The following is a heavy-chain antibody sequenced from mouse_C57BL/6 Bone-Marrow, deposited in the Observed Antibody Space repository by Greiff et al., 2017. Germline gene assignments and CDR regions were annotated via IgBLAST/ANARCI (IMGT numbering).Heavy chain of an antibody. V-gene: IGHV1-63*01. Sequence: VQRVESGAELVRPGTSVKMSCKASGYTFTNYWIGWAKQRPGHGLEWIGDIYPGGGYTNYNEKFKGKATLTADKSSSTAYMQFSSLTSEDSAIYYCARSSGYYPFDYWGQGTTLTVSS. J-gene: IGHJ2*01. CDR2: IYPGGGYT. CDR1: GYTFTNYW. CDR3: ARSSGYYPFDY. D-gene: IGHD2-3*01.